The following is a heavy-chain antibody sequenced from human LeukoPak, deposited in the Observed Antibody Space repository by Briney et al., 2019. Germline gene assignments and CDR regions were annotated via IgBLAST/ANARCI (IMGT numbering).Heavy chain of an antibody. CDR3: AKDHGYYYDSSGYYALGGFDY. CDR1: GFTFSSYS. Sequence: GGSLRLSCAASGFTFSSYSMNWVRQAPGKGLEWVSSISSSSSYIYYADSVKGRFTISRDNAKNSLYLQMNSLRAEDTAVYYCAKDHGYYYDSSGYYALGGFDYWGQGTLVTVSS. J-gene: IGHJ4*02. D-gene: IGHD3-22*01. V-gene: IGHV3-21*04. CDR2: ISSSSSYI.